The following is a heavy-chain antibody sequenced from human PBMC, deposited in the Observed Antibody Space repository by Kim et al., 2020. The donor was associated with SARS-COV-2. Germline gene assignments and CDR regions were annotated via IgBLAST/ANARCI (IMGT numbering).Heavy chain of an antibody. J-gene: IGHJ4*02. CDR1: GFTFSSYA. V-gene: IGHV3-23*01. CDR2: ISGSGGST. CDR3: AKDSTFPYCGGDCYSGFFDY. D-gene: IGHD2-21*02. Sequence: GGSLRLSCAASGFTFSSYAMSWVRQAPGKGLEWVSAISGSGGSTYYADSVKGRFTISRDNSKNTLYLQMNSLRAEDTAVYYCAKDSTFPYCGGDCYSGFFDYWGQGTLVTVSS.